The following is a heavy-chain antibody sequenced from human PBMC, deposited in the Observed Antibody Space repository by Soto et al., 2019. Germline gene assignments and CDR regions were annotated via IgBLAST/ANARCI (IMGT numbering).Heavy chain of an antibody. V-gene: IGHV3-48*02. CDR1: GFTFSDFS. CDR2: IKGGSDI. J-gene: IGHJ4*02. CDR3: ARDRREHYGGHDLVLDN. Sequence: GSLRLSCAASGFTFSDFSMNWGRQAPGKGLEWVSYIKGGSDISYADSVKGRFTISRDNAKNSLYLEMNSLRDEDTAIYYCARDRREHYGGHDLVLDNWVMGTLV. D-gene: IGHD4-17*01.